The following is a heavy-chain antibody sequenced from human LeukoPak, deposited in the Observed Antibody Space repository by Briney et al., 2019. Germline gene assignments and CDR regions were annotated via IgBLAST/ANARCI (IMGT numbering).Heavy chain of an antibody. J-gene: IGHJ5*02. D-gene: IGHD3-10*01. CDR1: GGSISSSSYY. CDR3: ARGGNKWFGELRRFDP. CDR2: IYYSGST. Sequence: PSETLSLTCTVSGGSISSSSYYWGWIRQPPGKGLEWIGSIYYSGSTYYNPSLKSRVTISVDTSKNQFSLKLSSVTAADTAVYYCARGGNKWFGELRRFDPWGQGTLVTVSS. V-gene: IGHV4-39*07.